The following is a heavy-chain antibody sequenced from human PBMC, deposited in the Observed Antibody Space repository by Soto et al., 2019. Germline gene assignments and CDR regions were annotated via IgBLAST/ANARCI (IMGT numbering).Heavy chain of an antibody. CDR2: MNPNSGNT. V-gene: IGHV1-8*01. Sequence: GASVKVSCKASGYTFTSYDINWVRQATGQGLEWMGWMNPNSGNTGYAQKLQGRVTMTRNTSISTAYMELSSLRSEDTAVYYCARGRGRRSPTHYYGMDVWGQGTTVTVSS. D-gene: IGHD4-17*01. J-gene: IGHJ6*02. CDR3: ARGRGRRSPTHYYGMDV. CDR1: GYTFTSYD.